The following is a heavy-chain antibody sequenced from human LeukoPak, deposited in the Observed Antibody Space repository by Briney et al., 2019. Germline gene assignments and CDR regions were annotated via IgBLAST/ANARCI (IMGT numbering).Heavy chain of an antibody. CDR2: IWYDGSNK. CDR1: GFTFSSYG. D-gene: IGHD3-10*01. V-gene: IGHV3-33*03. CDR3: ASVTSMVRGIGMDV. Sequence: PGGSLRLSCAASGFTFSSYGMHWVRQAPGKGLEWVAVIWYDGSNKYYADSVKGRFTISRDNAKNSLYLQMNSLRAEDTAVYYCASVTSMVRGIGMDVWGKGTTVTVSS. J-gene: IGHJ6*04.